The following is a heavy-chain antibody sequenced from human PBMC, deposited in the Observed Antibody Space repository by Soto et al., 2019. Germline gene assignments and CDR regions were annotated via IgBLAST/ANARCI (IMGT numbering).Heavy chain of an antibody. D-gene: IGHD5-18*01. CDR3: GRCRTATSALDV. CDR1: GDSFTSYG. J-gene: IGHJ6*02. CDR2: IIPNNGRT. Sequence: GASVKVSCKASGDSFTSYGIGWVRQVPGQGLEWMGGIIPNNGRTNYAQNVKGRVMMTTDISTNTAYLELRSLRSDDTAVYYCGRCRTATSALDVWGQGTTVTVSS. V-gene: IGHV1-18*01.